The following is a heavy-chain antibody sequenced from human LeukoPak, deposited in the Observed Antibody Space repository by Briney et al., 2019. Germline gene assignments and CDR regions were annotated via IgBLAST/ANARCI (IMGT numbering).Heavy chain of an antibody. V-gene: IGHV4-34*01. CDR1: GGSFSGCY. D-gene: IGHD3-10*01. CDR2: INHSGST. CDR3: ARGRGQYYYGSGSSLDY. Sequence: SETLSLTCAVYGGSFSGCYWSWIRQPPGKGLEWIGEINHSGSTNYNPSLKSRVTISVDTSKNQFSLKLSSVTAADTAVYYCARGRGQYYYGSGSSLDYWGQGTLVTVSS. J-gene: IGHJ4*02.